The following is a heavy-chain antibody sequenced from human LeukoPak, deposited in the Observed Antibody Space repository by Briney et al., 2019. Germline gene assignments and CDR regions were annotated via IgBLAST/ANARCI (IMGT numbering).Heavy chain of an antibody. CDR2: IIPIFGTA. Sequence: SVKVSCKASGGTFSSYAISWVRQAPGQGLEWMGGIIPIFGTANYAQKFQGRVTITADKSTSTAYMELSSLRAEDTAVYYCAKDKVPYYYGSGSDAFDYWGQGTLVTVSS. V-gene: IGHV1-69*06. J-gene: IGHJ4*02. CDR1: GGTFSSYA. CDR3: AKDKVPYYYGSGSDAFDY. D-gene: IGHD3-10*01.